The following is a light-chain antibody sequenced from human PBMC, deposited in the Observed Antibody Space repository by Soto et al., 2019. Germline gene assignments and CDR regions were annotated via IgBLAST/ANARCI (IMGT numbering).Light chain of an antibody. V-gene: IGLV1-40*01. CDR3: QSYDISLSASV. Sequence: QSVLTQPPSVSGAPGQRVTISCTGSASNIGATYTVHWYQQLPGTAPKLLIFDNTYRPSGVPDRFSGSKSGTSASLAITGLQAEDEADYFCQSYDISLSASVFGGGTKVTVL. CDR1: ASNIGATYT. CDR2: DNT. J-gene: IGLJ3*02.